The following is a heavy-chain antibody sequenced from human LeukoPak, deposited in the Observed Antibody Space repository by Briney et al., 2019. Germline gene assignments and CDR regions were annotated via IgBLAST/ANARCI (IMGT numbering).Heavy chain of an antibody. CDR2: ISYDGSNK. D-gene: IGHD7-27*01. Sequence: GGSLRLSCAASGFTFSSYAMHWVRQAPGKGLEWVAVISYDGSNKYYADSVKGRFTISRDNSKNTLYLQMNSLRAEDTAVYYCASWGYFGYWGQGTLVTVSS. CDR1: GFTFSSYA. CDR3: ASWGYFGY. J-gene: IGHJ4*02. V-gene: IGHV3-30-3*01.